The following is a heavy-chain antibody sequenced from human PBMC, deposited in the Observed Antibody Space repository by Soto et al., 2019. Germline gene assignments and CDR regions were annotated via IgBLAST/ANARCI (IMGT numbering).Heavy chain of an antibody. Sequence: GGSLRLSCAASGFTVSSNYMSWVRQSPGKGLEWVSFIYSISSTYYADSVKGRFTISRDNAKNTLYLQMNSLRAEDTAVYYCARDTDPYSSGWRSRYDAFDIWGQGTMVTVSS. J-gene: IGHJ3*02. CDR2: IYSISST. CDR1: GFTVSSNY. D-gene: IGHD6-19*01. V-gene: IGHV3-66*01. CDR3: ARDTDPYSSGWRSRYDAFDI.